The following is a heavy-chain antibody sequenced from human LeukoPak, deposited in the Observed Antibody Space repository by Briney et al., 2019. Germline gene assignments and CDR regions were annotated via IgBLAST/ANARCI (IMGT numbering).Heavy chain of an antibody. Sequence: GGSLRLSCLASGFTVSGQDMSWVRQAPGGGLEWVANIRPDSSAKMCVDRVKGRFSISRDNSKNTLYPQMNSLRAEDTAVYYCARGNWGTLGYFDYWGQGTLVTVSS. D-gene: IGHD7-27*01. V-gene: IGHV3-7*04. CDR2: IRPDSSAK. CDR1: GFTVSGQD. J-gene: IGHJ4*02. CDR3: ARGNWGTLGYFDY.